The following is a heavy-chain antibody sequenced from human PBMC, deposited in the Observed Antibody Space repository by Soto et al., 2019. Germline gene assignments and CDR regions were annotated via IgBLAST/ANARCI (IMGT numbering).Heavy chain of an antibody. CDR3: ARDLKRADAFDI. J-gene: IGHJ3*02. Sequence: QVQLQESGPGLVKPSETLSLTCTVSGGSISSYYWSWIRQHPGKGLEWIGYIYYSGSTYYNPSLKIRGTISVDTSKNQFSLNLSSVTAADTAVYYCARDLKRADAFDIWGQGTMVTVS. CDR2: IYYSGST. V-gene: IGHV4-59*06. CDR1: GGSISSYY.